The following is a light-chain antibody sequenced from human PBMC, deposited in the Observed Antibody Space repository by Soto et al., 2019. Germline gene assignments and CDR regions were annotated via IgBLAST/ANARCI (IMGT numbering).Light chain of an antibody. CDR1: QSVSNW. Sequence: DIQMTQSPSTLSASVGDRVTLTCRASQSVSNWLAWYQQKPGKAPKLLIYHVSSLKSGVPSRFSGSGSGTEFALTISSLQPDDFATYYCLQYKAYSTFGQGTKVEIK. J-gene: IGKJ1*01. CDR3: LQYKAYST. V-gene: IGKV1-5*01. CDR2: HVS.